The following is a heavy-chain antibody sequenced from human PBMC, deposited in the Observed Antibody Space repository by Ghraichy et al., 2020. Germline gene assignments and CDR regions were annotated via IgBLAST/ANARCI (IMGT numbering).Heavy chain of an antibody. Sequence: GGSLRLSCAASGFTFSDYYMSWIRQAPGKGLEWVSYISSSSSYTNYADSVKGRFTISRDHAKNSLYLQRNSLRAEDTAVYYCARETEDSSGWYDYWGQGTLVTVSS. J-gene: IGHJ4*02. D-gene: IGHD6-19*01. CDR2: ISSSSSYT. V-gene: IGHV3-11*05. CDR3: ARETEDSSGWYDY. CDR1: GFTFSDYY.